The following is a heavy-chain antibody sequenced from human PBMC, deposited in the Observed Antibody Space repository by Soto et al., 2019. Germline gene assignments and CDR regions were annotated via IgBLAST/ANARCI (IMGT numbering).Heavy chain of an antibody. V-gene: IGHV1-3*01. CDR2: INAGNGNT. D-gene: IGHD4-4*01. CDR3: ARGLGQVIAVTTVECDY. CDR1: GYTFTSYA. J-gene: IGHJ4*02. Sequence: ASVKVSCKASGYTFTSYAMHWVRQAPGQRLEWMGWINAGNGNTKYSQKFQGRVTITRATSARTAYMELSSLRSEDTAVYYCARGLGQVIAVTTVECDYWGQGTLVTVSS.